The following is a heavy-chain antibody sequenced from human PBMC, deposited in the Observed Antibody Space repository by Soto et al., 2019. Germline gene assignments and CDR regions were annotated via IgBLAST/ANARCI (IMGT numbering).Heavy chain of an antibody. Sequence: QVQLVESGGGVVQPGRSLRLSCAASGFTFSSYAMHWVRQAPGQGLEWVALISYDGSNKYYADSVKGRFTISRDNSKYTLYLQMSSVRPEDSAVYRCARDQGGTTLYYHGMDVWGQGTTVTVSS. J-gene: IGHJ6*02. CDR1: GFTFSSYA. CDR3: ARDQGGTTLYYHGMDV. D-gene: IGHD1-7*01. V-gene: IGHV3-30-3*01. CDR2: ISYDGSNK.